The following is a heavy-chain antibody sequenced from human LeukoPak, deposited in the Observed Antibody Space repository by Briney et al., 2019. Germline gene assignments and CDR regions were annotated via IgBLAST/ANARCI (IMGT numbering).Heavy chain of an antibody. CDR1: GGTFSSYA. CDR3: ASSAKGAGKYQLPHAFDI. J-gene: IGHJ3*02. D-gene: IGHD2-2*01. CDR2: IIPIFGTA. Sequence: SVKVSCKASGGTFSSYAISWVRQAPGQGLEWMGGIIPIFGTANYAQKFQGRVTITTDESTSTAYMELSSLRSEDTAVYYCASSAKGAGKYQLPHAFDIWGQGTMVTVSS. V-gene: IGHV1-69*05.